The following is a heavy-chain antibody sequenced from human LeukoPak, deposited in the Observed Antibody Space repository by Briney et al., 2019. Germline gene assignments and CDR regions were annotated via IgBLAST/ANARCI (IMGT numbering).Heavy chain of an antibody. CDR1: GGSISSYY. CDR3: ARARLDSSGRFDY. CDR2: IYYGGST. V-gene: IGHV4-59*01. D-gene: IGHD3-22*01. J-gene: IGHJ4*02. Sequence: PSETLSLTCTVSGGSISSYYWSWIRQSPGKGLEWIGYIYYGGSTDYNPSLKSRVTISKDMSKTQFSLRLSSVTAADTAVYYCARARLDSSGRFDYWGQGTLVTVSS.